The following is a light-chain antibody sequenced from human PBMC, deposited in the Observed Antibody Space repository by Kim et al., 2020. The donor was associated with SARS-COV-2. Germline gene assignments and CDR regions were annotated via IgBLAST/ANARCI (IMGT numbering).Light chain of an antibody. J-gene: IGLJ2*01. CDR1: SGHSSYV. CDR2: LNSDGSH. Sequence: ASVKLTCTLSSGHSSYVIAWHQQQPGKGPRFLMKLNSDGSHMKGDGIPDRFSGSNSGAERYLTISGLQSEDEGAYYCQTWGSGIVVFGGGTKLTVL. CDR3: QTWGSGIVV. V-gene: IGLV4-69*01.